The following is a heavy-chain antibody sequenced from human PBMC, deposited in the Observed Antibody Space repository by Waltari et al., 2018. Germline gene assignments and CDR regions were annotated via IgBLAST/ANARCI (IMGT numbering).Heavy chain of an antibody. Sequence: QVQLEQSGAAVKKHWASVKVSCKASGYTFTSYGISWVRQAPGQGLEWMGWISAYNGNTNYAQKLQGRVTMTTDTSTSTAYMELRSLRSDDTAVYYCARRGGRGYFDWLPLDVWGKGTTVTVSS. V-gene: IGHV1-18*01. CDR1: GYTFTSYG. CDR3: ARRGGRGYFDWLPLDV. J-gene: IGHJ6*04. D-gene: IGHD3-9*01. CDR2: ISAYNGNT.